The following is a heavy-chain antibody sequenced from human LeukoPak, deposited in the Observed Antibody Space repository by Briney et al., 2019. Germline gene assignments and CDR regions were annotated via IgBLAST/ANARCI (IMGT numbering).Heavy chain of an antibody. CDR1: GFTFSSYG. CDR2: IRYDGGNK. D-gene: IGHD3-3*01. V-gene: IGHV3-30*02. J-gene: IGHJ4*02. Sequence: GGSLRLSCAASGFTFSSYGMHWVRQAPGKGLEWVAFIRYDGGNKYYADSVKGRFTISRDNSKNTLYLQMNSLRAEDTAVYYSATGRITIFEVVVNGIYYLDYWDQETGVTVSS. CDR3: ATGRITIFEVVVNGIYYLDY.